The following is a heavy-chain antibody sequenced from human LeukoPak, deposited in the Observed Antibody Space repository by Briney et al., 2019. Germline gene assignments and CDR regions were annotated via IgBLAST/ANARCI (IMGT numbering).Heavy chain of an antibody. D-gene: IGHD3-22*01. V-gene: IGHV3-74*01. CDR2: INSDGSST. Sequence: PGGSLRLSCADSGFTFSSYWMHWVRQAPGKGLVWVSRINSDGSSTSYADSVKGRFTISRDNAKNTLYLQMNSLRAEDTAVYYCARVHYYDSSGYHFDYWGQGTLVTVSS. CDR1: GFTFSSYW. J-gene: IGHJ4*02. CDR3: ARVHYYDSSGYHFDY.